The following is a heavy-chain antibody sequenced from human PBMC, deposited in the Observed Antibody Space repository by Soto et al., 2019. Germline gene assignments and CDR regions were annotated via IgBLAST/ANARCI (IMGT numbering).Heavy chain of an antibody. CDR3: ARGSVHTVHSSGFYEY. CDR1: GGSFSAYD. CDR2: INHSGVT. J-gene: IGHJ1*01. V-gene: IGHV4-34*01. D-gene: IGHD3-22*01. Sequence: SETLSLTCAGYGGSFSAYDCSWIRQPPWKGLEWIGEINHSGVTSYNPSLKSRVTISVDTSKSQFSLKLTSVTAADRAVYYCARGSVHTVHSSGFYEY.